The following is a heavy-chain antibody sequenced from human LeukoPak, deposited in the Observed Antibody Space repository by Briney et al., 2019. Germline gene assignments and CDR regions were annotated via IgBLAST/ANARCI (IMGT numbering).Heavy chain of an antibody. V-gene: IGHV3-30*18. CDR1: GFTFSSYG. CDR2: ISYDGSNK. Sequence: GGSLSLSCAVSGFTFSSYGMHCVRQAPGGGVGWVSVISYDGSNKYYADSVKGRFTISRDNSKNTLYLQMNSLRAEDTAVYYCAKDYGGDIDAFDIWGQGTMVTVSS. J-gene: IGHJ3*02. CDR3: AKDYGGDIDAFDI. D-gene: IGHD4-17*01.